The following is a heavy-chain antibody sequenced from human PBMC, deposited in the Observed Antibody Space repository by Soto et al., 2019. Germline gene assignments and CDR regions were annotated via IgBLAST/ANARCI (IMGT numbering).Heavy chain of an antibody. CDR1: GYTFTGYY. J-gene: IGHJ6*02. Sequence: ASVKVSCKASGYTFTGYYMHWVRQAPGQGLEWMGWINPNSGGTNYAQKFQGRVTMTRDTSISTAYMELSRLRSDDTAVYYCARAVGYCSSTSCYLGGYYYYGMDVWGQGTTVTVSS. V-gene: IGHV1-2*02. D-gene: IGHD2-2*01. CDR2: INPNSGGT. CDR3: ARAVGYCSSTSCYLGGYYYYGMDV.